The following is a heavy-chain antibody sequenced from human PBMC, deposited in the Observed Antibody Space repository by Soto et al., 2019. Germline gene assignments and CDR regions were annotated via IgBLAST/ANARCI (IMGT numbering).Heavy chain of an antibody. V-gene: IGHV3-33*01. CDR3: ARGVDYFDY. CDR2: IWYDGSSE. CDR1: GFTFNRYG. J-gene: IGHJ4*02. Sequence: QVQLVESGGGVVQPGRSLRLSCAASGFTFNRYGMHWVRQAPGKGLEWVAVIWYDGSSEYYADSVKGRFTISRDNSQNTLFLQMNSRGAEDTAVDYCARGVDYFDYWGQGTMVTVSS.